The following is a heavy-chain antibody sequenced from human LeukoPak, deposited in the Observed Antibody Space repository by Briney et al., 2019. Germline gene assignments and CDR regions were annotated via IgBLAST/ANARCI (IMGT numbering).Heavy chain of an antibody. CDR1: GFTFSSYW. CDR3: ARDPVVSAYYYYGMDV. CDR2: IKQDGSEK. J-gene: IGHJ6*02. Sequence: GSLRLSCAASGFTFSSYWMSWVRQAPGKGLEWVANIKQDGSEKYYVDSVKGRFTISRDNAKNSLYLQMNSLRAEDTAVYYCARDPVVSAYYYYGMDVWGQGTTVTVSS. V-gene: IGHV3-7*01. D-gene: IGHD5/OR15-5a*01.